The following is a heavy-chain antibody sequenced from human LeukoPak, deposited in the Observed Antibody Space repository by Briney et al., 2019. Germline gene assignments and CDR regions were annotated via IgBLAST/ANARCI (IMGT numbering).Heavy chain of an antibody. CDR2: ISYDGYNK. Sequence: GTSLRLSCAASGFTFSGYAVHWVRQAPGKGLQWVAAISYDGYNKYYADSLKGRFTISRENSKITLWLQMNSLRAEDTAVYYCARGGMYDSYYFFYMDVWGKGTTVTVSS. CDR3: ARGGMYDSYYFFYMDV. D-gene: IGHD3-22*01. J-gene: IGHJ6*03. V-gene: IGHV3-30*01. CDR1: GFTFSGYA.